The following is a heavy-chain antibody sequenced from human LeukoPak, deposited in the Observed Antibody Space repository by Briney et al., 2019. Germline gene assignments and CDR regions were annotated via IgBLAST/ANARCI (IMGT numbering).Heavy chain of an antibody. CDR3: ASGAAAAHDAFDI. CDR2: IYSGGST. V-gene: IGHV3-66*01. J-gene: IGHJ3*02. D-gene: IGHD6-13*01. CDR1: VFTVSSNY. Sequence: GGSLRLSYAASVFTVSSNYMSWVRQDPGKWLEWVSVIYSGGSTYYADSVKGRFTISRDNSKNTLYLQMNSLRAEDTAVYYCASGAAAAHDAFDIWGQGTMVTVSS.